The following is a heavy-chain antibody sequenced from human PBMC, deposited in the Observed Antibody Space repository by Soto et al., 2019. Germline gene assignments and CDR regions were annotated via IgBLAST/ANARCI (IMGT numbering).Heavy chain of an antibody. J-gene: IGHJ4*02. Sequence: EVQLLDSGGGLVQPGASLRLSCAASGFTFSNYAMNWVRQAPGKGLDWVSAISGSGGSTYYADSVKGRFTVSRDNSKNTLYLQMSSVRAADTAVYDCAKRPLGSSYELDYWGQGTLVSFSS. CDR1: GFTFSNYA. V-gene: IGHV3-23*01. CDR3: AKRPLGSSYELDY. CDR2: ISGSGGST. D-gene: IGHD5-12*01.